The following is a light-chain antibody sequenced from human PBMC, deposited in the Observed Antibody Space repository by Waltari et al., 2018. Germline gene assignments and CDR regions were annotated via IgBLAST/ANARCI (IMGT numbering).Light chain of an antibody. J-gene: IGLJ1*01. CDR3: QSYDSSGHYV. CDR2: GNT. Sequence: QSVLTQPPSVSGAPGERVTISCTGSSSNIGAGYEVHWYQQVPGTAPKLLIYGNTNRPSGVPDRVSVSKSGTSASLAITGLQAEDESDYYCQSYDSSGHYVFGSGTKVTIL. V-gene: IGLV1-40*01. CDR1: SSNIGAGYE.